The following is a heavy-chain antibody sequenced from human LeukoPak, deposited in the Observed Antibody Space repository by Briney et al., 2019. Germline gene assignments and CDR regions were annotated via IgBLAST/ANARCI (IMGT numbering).Heavy chain of an antibody. Sequence: SETLSLTCTVSGGSISSYYWSWIRQPPGKGLERIGYIYYSGSTNYNPSLKSRVTISVDTSKNQFSLKLSSVTAADTAVYYCARASGYYYGMDVWGQGTTVTVSS. J-gene: IGHJ6*02. V-gene: IGHV4-59*01. CDR3: ARASGYYYGMDV. CDR1: GGSISSYY. CDR2: IYYSGST.